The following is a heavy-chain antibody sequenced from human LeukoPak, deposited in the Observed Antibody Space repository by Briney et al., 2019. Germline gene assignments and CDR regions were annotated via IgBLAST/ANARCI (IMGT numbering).Heavy chain of an antibody. CDR2: ISSNGGRT. Sequence: GGSLRLSCAASGFSFSSYAMHWVRQAPGKGLEYVSAISSNGGRTYHANSVKDRFTISRDNSKNTLYLQMGSLRAEDMAVYYCARNHYYDGSGSLPYYYYGMDVWGQGATVTVSS. D-gene: IGHD3-22*01. V-gene: IGHV3-64*01. CDR3: ARNHYYDGSGSLPYYYYGMDV. CDR1: GFSFSSYA. J-gene: IGHJ6*02.